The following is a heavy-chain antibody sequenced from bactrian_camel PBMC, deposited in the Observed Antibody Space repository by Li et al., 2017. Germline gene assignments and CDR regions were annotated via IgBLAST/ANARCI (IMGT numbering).Heavy chain of an antibody. Sequence: VQLVESGGGLVQPGGSLRLSCAASGFTFINYYITWVRQAPGKGLEWVSSIYTVDGSTYYAGSVKGRFTVSQDNAANALYLQMNNLKPEDTGVYYCAADHSWHRCPPRQYGYSFWGRGTQVTVS. CDR2: IYTVDGST. J-gene: IGHJ4*01. D-gene: IGHD3*01. CDR1: GFTFINYY. V-gene: IGHV3-2*01. CDR3: AADHSWHRCPPRQYGYSF.